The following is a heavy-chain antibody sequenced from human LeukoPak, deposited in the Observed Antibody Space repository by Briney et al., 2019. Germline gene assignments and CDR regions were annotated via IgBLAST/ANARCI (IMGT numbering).Heavy chain of an antibody. CDR1: GGSFSGYY. J-gene: IGHJ6*03. V-gene: IGHV4-59*10. Sequence: SETLSLTCAVYGGSFSGYYWSWIRQPPGKGLEWIGRIYTSGSTNYNPSLKSRVTMSVDTSKNQFSLKLSSVTAADTAVYYCASGPERHYYYMDVWGKGTTVTISS. CDR3: ASGPERHYYYMDV. CDR2: IYTSGST.